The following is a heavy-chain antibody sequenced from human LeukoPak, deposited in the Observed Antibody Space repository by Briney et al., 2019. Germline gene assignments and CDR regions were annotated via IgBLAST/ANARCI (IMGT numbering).Heavy chain of an antibody. J-gene: IGHJ5*01. D-gene: IGHD3-22*01. CDR3: ARHQYYYDSSGNYGWFDS. V-gene: IGHV5-51*01. CDR2: SHPINSDT. Sequence: GESLKISCKGSGFNFTAFWIAWVRQMPGKGLEWMGISHPINSDTKYSPSFQGQVTISADKSSSTAYLQWNSLKASDTAMYYCARHQYYYDSSGNYGWFDSWGQGTLVTVSS. CDR1: GFNFTAFW.